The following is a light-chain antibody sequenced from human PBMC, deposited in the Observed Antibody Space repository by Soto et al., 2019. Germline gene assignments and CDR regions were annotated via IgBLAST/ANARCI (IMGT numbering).Light chain of an antibody. CDR2: DAS. CDR3: EYYGNSII. J-gene: IGKJ4*01. Sequence: EFVLTQSPGTLSLSPGERASLSCRAIQTVRNNYLAWYHQKPGQAPRLLIYDASSRATGIPDRFSGSGSGTDFTLTLSRLEPEDFAVYYCEYYGNSIIFVGGTKVDTK. V-gene: IGKV3-20*01. CDR1: QTVRNNY.